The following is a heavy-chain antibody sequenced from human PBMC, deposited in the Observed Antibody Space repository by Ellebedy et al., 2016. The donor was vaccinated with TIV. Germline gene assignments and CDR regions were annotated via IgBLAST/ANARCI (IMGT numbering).Heavy chain of an antibody. D-gene: IGHD1-26*01. CDR2: ISSSGSTI. J-gene: IGHJ4*02. V-gene: IGHV3-48*04. CDR1: GFSFSIYG. Sequence: GRSLRLSXAASGFSFSIYGMSWVRQAPGKGLEWVSYISSSGSTIYYADSVKGRFTISRDNAKNSLYLQMNSLRAEDTAVYYCARDRIVGATSQDYFDYWGQGTLVTVSS. CDR3: ARDRIVGATSQDYFDY.